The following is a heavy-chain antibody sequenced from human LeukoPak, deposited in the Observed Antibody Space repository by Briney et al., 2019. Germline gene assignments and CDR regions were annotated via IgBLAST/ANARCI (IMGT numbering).Heavy chain of an antibody. J-gene: IGHJ6*03. CDR3: ARDGVSSSYYYYYYYMDV. D-gene: IGHD6-6*01. CDR1: GFTFSSYG. V-gene: IGHV3-30*03. CDR2: ISYDGSNK. Sequence: GGSLRLSCVASGFTFSSYGMHWVRQAPGKGLEWVAVISYDGSNKYYADSVKGRFTISRDNSKNTLYLQMNSLRGEDTAVYYCARDGVSSSYYYYYYYMDVWGKGTTVTVSS.